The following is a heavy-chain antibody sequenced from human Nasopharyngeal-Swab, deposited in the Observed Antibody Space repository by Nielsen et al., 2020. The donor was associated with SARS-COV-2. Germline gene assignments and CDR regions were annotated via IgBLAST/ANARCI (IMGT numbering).Heavy chain of an antibody. V-gene: IGHV6-1*01. Sequence: SQTLSPTCALSWDGVSSNSATSHCNRHSASRGLVWLGRTYYRFTWINDYAISVKTRIFISPDTSKNQFSLQLNSVTPEDTAVYYCGRGAQRSDWVWSQGTLVTVSS. CDR3: GRGAQRSDWV. D-gene: IGHD2-21*02. J-gene: IGHJ4*02. CDR1: WDGVSSNSAT. CDR2: TYYRFTWIN.